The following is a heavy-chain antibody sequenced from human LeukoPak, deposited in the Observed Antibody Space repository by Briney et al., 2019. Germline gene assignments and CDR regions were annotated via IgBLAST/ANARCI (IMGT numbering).Heavy chain of an antibody. V-gene: IGHV3-21*06. D-gene: IGHD3-10*01. CDR1: GFTFSSYT. Sequence: GGSLRLSCAASGFTFSSYTMNWVRQAPGQGLEWVSSISRSSSYIYYADSVKGRFTISRGNAKNSLYLQMNSLRAEDTAVYYCASDIYGSESHGMDVWGQGTTVTVAS. J-gene: IGHJ6*02. CDR3: ASDIYGSESHGMDV. CDR2: ISRSSSYI.